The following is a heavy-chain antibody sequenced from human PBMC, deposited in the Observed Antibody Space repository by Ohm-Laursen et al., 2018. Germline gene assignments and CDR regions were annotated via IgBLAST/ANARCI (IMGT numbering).Heavy chain of an antibody. CDR3: AGYDGDYLYDS. D-gene: IGHD4-17*01. J-gene: IGHJ4*02. CDR1: GDSVSSYY. CDR2: IYTSGTT. V-gene: IGHV4-59*02. Sequence: SQTLSLTCTVSGDSVSSYYWSWIRQPPGKALEWIGYIYTSGTTNYHPSLKSRVTISLNTSKTQFSLRLGSVTAADTAVYYCAGYDGDYLYDSGGQGTLVTASS.